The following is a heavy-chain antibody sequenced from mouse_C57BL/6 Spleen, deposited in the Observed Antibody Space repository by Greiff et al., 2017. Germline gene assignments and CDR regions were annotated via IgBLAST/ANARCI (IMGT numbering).Heavy chain of an antibody. CDR1: GYTFTDYE. CDR2: IDPETGGT. J-gene: IGHJ2*01. V-gene: IGHV1-15*01. Sequence: VQLQQSGAELVRPGASVTLSCKASGYTFTDYEMHWVKQTPVHGLEWIGAIDPETGGTAYNQKFKGKAIRTADKSSSTAYMELRSLTSEDSAVYYCTGGGGYYFDCWGQGTTLTVSS. CDR3: TGGGGYYFDC.